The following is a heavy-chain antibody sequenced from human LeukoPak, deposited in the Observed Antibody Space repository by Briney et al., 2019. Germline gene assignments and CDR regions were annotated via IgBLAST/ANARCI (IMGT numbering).Heavy chain of an antibody. V-gene: IGHV3-64*01. CDR3: ARGRPYGGNSVGYYFDY. CDR1: GFTFSSYA. J-gene: IGHJ4*02. CDR2: ISSNGGST. D-gene: IGHD4-23*01. Sequence: GGSLRLSCAASGFTFSSYAMHWVRQAPGKGLEYVSAISSNGGSTYYANSVKGRFTISRDNSKNTLYLQMGSLRAEDMAVYYCARGRPYGGNSVGYYFDYWGQGTLVTVSS.